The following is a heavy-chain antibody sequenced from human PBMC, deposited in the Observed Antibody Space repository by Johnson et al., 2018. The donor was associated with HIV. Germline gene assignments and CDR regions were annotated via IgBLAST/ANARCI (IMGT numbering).Heavy chain of an antibody. CDR3: ARVQGVGRVVVFDDAFDV. J-gene: IGHJ3*01. D-gene: IGHD2-15*01. Sequence: QVQLVESGGGLVQPGGSLRLSCAASGLIFSDYFMSWIRQAPGKGLEWVASISGSGSARYYADSVKGRFIISRDNARTSLYLQMNSLRAEDTAVYYCARVQGVGRVVVFDDAFDVWGQGTMVTVSS. CDR1: GLIFSDYF. CDR2: ISGSGSAR. V-gene: IGHV3-11*04.